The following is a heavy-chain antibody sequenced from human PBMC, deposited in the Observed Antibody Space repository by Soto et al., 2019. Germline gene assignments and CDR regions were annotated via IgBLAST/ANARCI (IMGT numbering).Heavy chain of an antibody. CDR3: ARESEDLTSNFDY. CDR2: MQPSSGRT. CDR1: GYSFTSLD. V-gene: IGHV1-8*01. Sequence: ASVKVSCKASGYSFTSLDINWVRQTTGQGLEWMGWMQPSSGRTGYAQKFQGRFTISRDNAKNSLYLEMNSLRAEDTAVYYCARESEDLTSNFDYWGQGTLVTVSS. J-gene: IGHJ4*02.